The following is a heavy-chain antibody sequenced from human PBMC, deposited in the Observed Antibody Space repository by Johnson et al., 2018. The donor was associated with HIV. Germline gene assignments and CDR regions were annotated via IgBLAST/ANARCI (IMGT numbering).Heavy chain of an antibody. V-gene: IGHV3-30*18. D-gene: IGHD3-3*01. CDR3: AKDGYYDFWSGYHGADAFDI. J-gene: IGHJ3*02. CDR2: ISYDGSNK. Sequence: QMQLVESGGGVVQPGRSLRLSCAASGFTFSSYGMHWVRQAPGKGLEWVAVISYDGSNKYYADSVKGRFTISRDHSKNTLYLQMNSLRAEDTAVYYCAKDGYYDFWSGYHGADAFDIWGQGTMVTVSS. CDR1: GFTFSSYG.